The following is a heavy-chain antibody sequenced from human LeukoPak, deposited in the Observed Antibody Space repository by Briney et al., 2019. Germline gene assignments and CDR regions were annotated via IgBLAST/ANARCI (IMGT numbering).Heavy chain of an antibody. CDR2: ISSSSSTI. J-gene: IGHJ4*02. V-gene: IGHV3-48*01. D-gene: IGHD2-15*01. Sequence: PGGSLRLSCAASGFTFSSYSMNWVRQAPGKGLEWVSYISSSSSTIYYADSVKGRFTISRDNAKNSLYLQMDSLRAEDTAVYYCARRACSADSCLDCWGQGTLVTVSS. CDR3: ARRACSADSCLDC. CDR1: GFTFSSYS.